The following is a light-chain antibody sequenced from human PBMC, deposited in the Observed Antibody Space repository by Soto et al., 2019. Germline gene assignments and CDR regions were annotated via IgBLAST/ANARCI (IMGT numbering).Light chain of an antibody. CDR1: QSIHTW. V-gene: IGKV1-5*03. Sequence: DFQMTQSPSTLSASVGDSVTITCRASQSIHTWLAWYQQKPGRTPKLLIYKASVLESGVPSRFSGSGSGTEFTLTISSLQPDDFATYYCQQYNSHPYTFGRGIKLQIK. CDR2: KAS. CDR3: QQYNSHPYT. J-gene: IGKJ2*01.